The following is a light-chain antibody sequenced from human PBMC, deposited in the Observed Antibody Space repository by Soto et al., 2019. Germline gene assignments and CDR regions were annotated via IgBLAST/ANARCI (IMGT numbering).Light chain of an antibody. CDR3: QHYNNWPQT. CDR1: QSLRSS. CDR2: DAS. J-gene: IGKJ1*01. Sequence: ETMMTQSPDTLSVSLGERATLSCRASQSLRSSLAWYQQKPGQAPRLLIYDASTSATGIPARFSGSGSGTDFTLTISGLQSQDFAVYYCQHYNNWPQTFGQGTKVEIK. V-gene: IGKV3-15*01.